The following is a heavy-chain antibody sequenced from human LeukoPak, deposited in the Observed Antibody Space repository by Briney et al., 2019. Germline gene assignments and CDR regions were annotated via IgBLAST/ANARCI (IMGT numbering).Heavy chain of an antibody. J-gene: IGHJ4*02. D-gene: IGHD3-3*01. V-gene: IGHV4-39*01. CDR2: IYYSGST. CDR1: GGSISSGSYY. Sequence: PSETLSLTCTVSGGSISSGSYYWGWIRQPPGKGLEWIGSIYYSGSTYYNPSLKSRVTISVDTSKNQFSLKLSSVTAADTAVYYCARFGFLEWLFPFDYWGQGTLVTVSS. CDR3: ARFGFLEWLFPFDY.